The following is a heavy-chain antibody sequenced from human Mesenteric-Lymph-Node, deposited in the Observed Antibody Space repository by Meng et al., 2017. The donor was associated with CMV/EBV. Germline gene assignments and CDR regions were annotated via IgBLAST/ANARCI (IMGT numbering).Heavy chain of an antibody. J-gene: IGHJ6*02. CDR3: ARARHGYCTNGVCYNYGMDV. CDR1: GFSFNIYA. CDR2: ISDSGLDT. V-gene: IGHV3-23*01. Sequence: GGSLRLSCAASGFSFNIYAMTWVRQAPGKGLEWVSAISDSGLDTYYAASVKGRFTISRDNSKNTLYLQMNSLRAGDTAVYYCARARHGYCTNGVCYNYGMDVWGQGTTVTVSS. D-gene: IGHD2-8*01.